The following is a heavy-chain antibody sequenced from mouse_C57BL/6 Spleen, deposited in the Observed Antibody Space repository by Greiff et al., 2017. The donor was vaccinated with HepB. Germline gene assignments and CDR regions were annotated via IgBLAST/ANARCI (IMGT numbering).Heavy chain of an antibody. J-gene: IGHJ3*01. Sequence: VQLQQSGAELVKPGASVKISCKASGYAFSSYWMNWVKQRPGKGLEWIGQIYPGDGDTNYNGKFKGKATLTADKSSSTAYMQLSSLTSEDSAVYFCARPKYDGSSSAFAYWGQGTLVTVSA. V-gene: IGHV1-80*01. CDR3: ARPKYDGSSSAFAY. D-gene: IGHD1-1*01. CDR1: GYAFSSYW. CDR2: IYPGDGDT.